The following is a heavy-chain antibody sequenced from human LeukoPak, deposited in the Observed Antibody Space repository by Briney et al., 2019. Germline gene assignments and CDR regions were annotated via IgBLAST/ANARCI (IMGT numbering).Heavy chain of an antibody. V-gene: IGHV1-18*01. J-gene: IGHJ4*02. CDR3: ARTIDYGDSEVLDY. CDR1: GYNFSSYG. CDR2: ISAYNGNT. D-gene: IGHD4-17*01. Sequence: GATVKVSCKASGYNFSSYGVSWVRQAPGQGLEWMGWISAYNGNTNYAQKVQGRVTMTTDTSTSTAYMDLSSLRSDDTAVYYCARTIDYGDSEVLDYWGQGTLVTVSS.